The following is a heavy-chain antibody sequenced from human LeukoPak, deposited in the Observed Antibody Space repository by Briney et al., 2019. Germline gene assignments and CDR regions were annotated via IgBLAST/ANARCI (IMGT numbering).Heavy chain of an antibody. Sequence: TGGSLRLSCAASGFTVSSNYMSWVRQAPGKGLEWVSVIYSGGSTYYADSVKGRFTISRHNSKNTLYLQMNSLRAEDTAVYYCARDLCSGGSCYYYYETDVWGQGTTVTVSS. J-gene: IGHJ6*02. CDR3: ARDLCSGGSCYYYYETDV. D-gene: IGHD2-15*01. CDR2: IYSGGST. CDR1: GFTVSSNY. V-gene: IGHV3-53*04.